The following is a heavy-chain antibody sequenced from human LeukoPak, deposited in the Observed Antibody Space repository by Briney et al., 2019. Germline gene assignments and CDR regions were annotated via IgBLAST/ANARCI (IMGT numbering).Heavy chain of an antibody. Sequence: SETLSLTCTVSGGSISSYYWSWIRQPPGKGLEWIGYIYYSGSTNYNPSLKSRVTISVDTSKNQFSLRLSSVTATDTAVYYCARAVADNTFDYWGPGTLVIVSS. J-gene: IGHJ4*02. CDR2: IYYSGST. CDR3: ARAVADNTFDY. D-gene: IGHD1-1*01. CDR1: GGSISSYY. V-gene: IGHV4-59*08.